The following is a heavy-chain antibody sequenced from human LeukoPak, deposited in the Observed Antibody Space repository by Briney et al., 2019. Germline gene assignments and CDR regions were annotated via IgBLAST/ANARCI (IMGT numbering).Heavy chain of an antibody. CDR1: GFTFSSYA. CDR2: ISDGGGAT. D-gene: IGHD6-19*01. J-gene: IGHJ4*02. CDR3: AGAFSGWSPKF. V-gene: IGHV3-23*01. Sequence: GGSLRLSCAASGFTFSSYAMTWVRQAPGKGLEWVSGISDGGGATYYADSVKGRCTLSRDNSKNTLYLQMNSLRADDTAVYYCAGAFSGWSPKFWGQGTLVTVSS.